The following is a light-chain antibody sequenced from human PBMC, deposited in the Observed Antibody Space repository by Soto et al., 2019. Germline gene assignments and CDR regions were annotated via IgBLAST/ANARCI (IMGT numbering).Light chain of an antibody. Sequence: DIVMTQSPLSLSVTPGEPASISCRSSQSLLYRNGFTYLDWYLQKPGQSPQLLIYLVSNRASGVPDRFSGSGSGTGFTLEISRVEPEDVGVYYCMQALQTPITFGQGTRLEIK. CDR2: LVS. CDR3: MQALQTPIT. J-gene: IGKJ5*01. V-gene: IGKV2-28*01. CDR1: QSLLYRNGFTY.